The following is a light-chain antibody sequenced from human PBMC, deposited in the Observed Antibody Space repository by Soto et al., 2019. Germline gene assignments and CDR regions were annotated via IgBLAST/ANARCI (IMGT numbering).Light chain of an antibody. CDR2: SAS. Sequence: EVVMTQSPATLSVSPGERATLSCRASQSVSSNLAWYQLRPGQAPRLLIYSASTRATGIPARFIGNGSGTEFTLTISCLQSEDFALYYCQQYNKWPLFTFGPGTRVVIK. V-gene: IGKV3-15*01. CDR1: QSVSSN. J-gene: IGKJ3*01. CDR3: QQYNKWPLFT.